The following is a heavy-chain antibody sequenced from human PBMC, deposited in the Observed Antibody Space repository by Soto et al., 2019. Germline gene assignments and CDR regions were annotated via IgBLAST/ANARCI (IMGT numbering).Heavy chain of an antibody. D-gene: IGHD2-2*01. Sequence: ASVKVSCKVSGYTLTELSMHWVRQAPGKGLEWMGGFDPEDGETIYAQKFQGRVTMTEDTSTDTAYMELSSLRSEDTAVYYCATRLVVPGWWGYYLDDSGQGTLVTVSS. CDR1: GYTLTELS. J-gene: IGHJ4*02. CDR2: FDPEDGET. CDR3: ATRLVVPGWWGYYLDD. V-gene: IGHV1-24*01.